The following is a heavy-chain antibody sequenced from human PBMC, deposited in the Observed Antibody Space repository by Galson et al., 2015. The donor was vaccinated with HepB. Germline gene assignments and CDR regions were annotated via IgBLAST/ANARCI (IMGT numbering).Heavy chain of an antibody. J-gene: IGHJ6*02. V-gene: IGHV3-30-3*01. CDR3: ARDRIVVAHYYYYGMDV. CDR2: ISYDGSNK. CDR1: GFTFSSYA. Sequence: SLRLSCAASGFTFSSYAMHWVRQAPGKGLEWVAVISYDGSNKYYADSVKGRFTISRDNSKNTLYLQMNSLRAEDTAVYYCARDRIVVAHYYYYGMDVWGQGTTATVSS. D-gene: IGHD2-2*01.